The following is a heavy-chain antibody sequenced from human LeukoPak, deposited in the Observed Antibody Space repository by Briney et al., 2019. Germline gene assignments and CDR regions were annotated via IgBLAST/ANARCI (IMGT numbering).Heavy chain of an antibody. Sequence: SETLSLTCTVSGGSISSYYWSWIRQPPGKGLEWIGYIYYSGSTNYNPSLKSRVTISVDTSKNQFSLKLSSVTAADTAVYYCARAYGSYYGYWGQGTLVTVSS. V-gene: IGHV4-59*01. CDR2: IYYSGST. D-gene: IGHD1-26*01. CDR1: GGSISSYY. J-gene: IGHJ4*02. CDR3: ARAYGSYYGY.